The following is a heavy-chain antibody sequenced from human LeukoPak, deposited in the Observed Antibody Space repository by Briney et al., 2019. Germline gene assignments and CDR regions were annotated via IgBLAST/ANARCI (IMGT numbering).Heavy chain of an antibody. Sequence: GTSLRLSCAASGFTFSSYSMHWVRPAPSRGLGWAAVLSTSGGREYYADSVKGRFSISRDTSKKTLYLQMDGLRVEDTDLCYCARAFAGAPFDLWGRGTLVTVSS. V-gene: IGHV3-30*04. D-gene: IGHD3-10*01. J-gene: IGHJ2*01. CDR2: LSTSGGRE. CDR3: ARAFAGAPFDL. CDR1: GFTFSSYS.